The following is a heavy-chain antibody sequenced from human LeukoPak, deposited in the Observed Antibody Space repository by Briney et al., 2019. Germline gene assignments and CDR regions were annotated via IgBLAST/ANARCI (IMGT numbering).Heavy chain of an antibody. CDR3: AKDRHGDFWRGYYFDY. D-gene: IGHD3-3*01. CDR1: GFTFSSYD. J-gene: IGHJ4*02. CDR2: ISGSGVST. Sequence: GGSLRLSCAASGFTFSSYDMSWVRQAPGKGLEWVSAISGSGVSTYYADFVKGRFTIPRDNSKNTLFLQMSNQRAEDTAVYYCAKDRHGDFWRGYYFDYWGQGTLVTVSS. V-gene: IGHV3-23*01.